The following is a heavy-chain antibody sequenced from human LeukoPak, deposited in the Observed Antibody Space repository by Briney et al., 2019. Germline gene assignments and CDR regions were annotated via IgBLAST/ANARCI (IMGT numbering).Heavy chain of an antibody. CDR2: ICYSGST. J-gene: IGHJ5*02. CDR3: ARASEWFDP. V-gene: IGHV4-59*01. CDR1: GGSISSYY. Sequence: SETLSFICTVSGGSISSYYWSWIRQPPGKGLEWIGYICYSGSTNYNPSLKSRVTISVDTSKNQFSLKLSSVTAADTAVYYCARASEWFDPWGQGTLVTVSS.